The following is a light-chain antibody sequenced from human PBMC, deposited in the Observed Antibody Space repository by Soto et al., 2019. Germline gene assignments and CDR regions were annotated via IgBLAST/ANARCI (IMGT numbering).Light chain of an antibody. V-gene: IGKV3-20*01. Sequence: EIVLTQSPGTLSLSPGESATLSCRASQSVDNNYVAWYQQKPGQAPTLLIHGASYRAAGIPDRFSGSGSGTDFTLTISRLEPEDFAVFHCQQYGTSLYTFGQGTKLEIK. CDR3: QQYGTSLYT. CDR1: QSVDNNY. J-gene: IGKJ2*01. CDR2: GAS.